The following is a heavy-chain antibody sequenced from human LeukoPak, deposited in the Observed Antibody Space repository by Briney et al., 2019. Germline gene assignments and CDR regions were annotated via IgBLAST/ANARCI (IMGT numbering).Heavy chain of an antibody. J-gene: IGHJ4*02. CDR1: EFTFSSYA. CDR2: ISSSSSYI. D-gene: IGHD3-22*01. V-gene: IGHV3-21*01. CDR3: ARDRRYYDSSGYCFDY. Sequence: PGGSLRLSCAASEFTFSSYAMSWVRQAPGKGLEWVSSISSSSSYIYYADSVKGRFTISRDNAKNSLYLQMNSLRAEDTAVYYCARDRRYYDSSGYCFDYWGQGTLVTVSS.